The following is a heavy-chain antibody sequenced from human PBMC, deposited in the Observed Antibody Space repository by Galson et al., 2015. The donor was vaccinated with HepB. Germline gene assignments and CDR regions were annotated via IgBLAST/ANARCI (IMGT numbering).Heavy chain of an antibody. J-gene: IGHJ4*02. CDR3: AKDRGGSYPRYFDY. CDR1: GFTFSSYG. CDR2: IRYDGSNK. D-gene: IGHD1-26*01. Sequence: SLRLSCAASGFTFSSYGMHWVRQAPGKGLEWVAFIRYDGSNKYYADSVKGRFTISRDNSKNTLYLQMNSLRAEDTAVYYCAKDRGGSYPRYFDYWGQGTLVTVSS. V-gene: IGHV3-30*02.